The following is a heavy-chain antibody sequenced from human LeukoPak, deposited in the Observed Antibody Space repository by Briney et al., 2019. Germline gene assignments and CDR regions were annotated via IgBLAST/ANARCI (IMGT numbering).Heavy chain of an antibody. CDR2: IYSGGST. V-gene: IGHV3-66*02. Sequence: GGSLRLSCAGSGFTVSSNSMSGVGQAPGKGLDWVSGIYSGGSTYYADSVKGRFTISRDNSKNTLYLQMNSLRAEDTAVYYRARAGGNAPRLLDYWGQGTLVSVSS. D-gene: IGHD4-23*01. CDR3: ARAGGNAPRLLDY. J-gene: IGHJ4*02. CDR1: GFTVSSNS.